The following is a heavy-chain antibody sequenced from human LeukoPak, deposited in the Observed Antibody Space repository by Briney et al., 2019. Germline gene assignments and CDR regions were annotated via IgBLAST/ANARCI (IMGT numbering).Heavy chain of an antibody. CDR3: TTARGSDLQYFPH. CDR2: IKSKTDGGTT. D-gene: IGHD1-26*01. CDR1: GFTFSNAW. V-gene: IGHV3-15*07. J-gene: IGHJ1*01. Sequence: PGGSLRLSCAASGFTFSNAWMNWVRQAPGKGLEWVGRIKSKTDGGTTDCAAPVKGRFTISRDDSKHTLYLQMNSLKTEDTAVYYCTTARGSDLQYFPHWGQGTLVTVSS.